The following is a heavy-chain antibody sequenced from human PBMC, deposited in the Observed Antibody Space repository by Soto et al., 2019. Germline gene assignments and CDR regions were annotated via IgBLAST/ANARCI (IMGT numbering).Heavy chain of an antibody. V-gene: IGHV3-23*01. Sequence: EVRLLESGGGLVQPGGSLRLSCAASGFTFSNYAMTWVRQAPGKGLEWVSGLNGSGGSTSSADSVKGRFAISRDNSKNTLYLQMNSLRAEDTAIYYCAKFSNADTYWGQGTLVTVSS. CDR3: AKFSNADTY. CDR1: GFTFSNYA. D-gene: IGHD5-18*01. J-gene: IGHJ4*02. CDR2: LNGSGGST.